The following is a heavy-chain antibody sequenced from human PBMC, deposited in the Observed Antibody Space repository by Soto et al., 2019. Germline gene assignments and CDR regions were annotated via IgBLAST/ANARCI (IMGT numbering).Heavy chain of an antibody. J-gene: IGHJ5*02. D-gene: IGHD3-9*01. V-gene: IGHV1-58*01. CDR1: GFTFTSSA. CDR3: AAERTYDILTSPDWFDP. CDR2: IVVGSGNT. Sequence: QMQLVQSGPEVKKPGTSVKVSCKASGFTFTSSAVQWVRQARGQRLEWIGWIVVGSGNTNYAQKFQERVTITRDMSTSTAYMELSSLRSEDTAVYYCAAERTYDILTSPDWFDPWGQGTLVAVSS.